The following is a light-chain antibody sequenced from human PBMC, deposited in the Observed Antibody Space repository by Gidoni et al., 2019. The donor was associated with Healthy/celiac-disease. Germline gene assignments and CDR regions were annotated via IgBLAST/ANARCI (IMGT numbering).Light chain of an antibody. CDR3: QAWDSSTLYV. Sequence: SYELTQPPSVSVSPGQTASLTCSGDKLGDKYACLYQQKPGQSPVLVIYQDSKRPSGIPERFSGSNSGNTATLTISGTQAMDEADYYCQAWDSSTLYVFGTGTKVTVL. V-gene: IGLV3-1*01. CDR1: KLGDKY. J-gene: IGLJ1*01. CDR2: QDS.